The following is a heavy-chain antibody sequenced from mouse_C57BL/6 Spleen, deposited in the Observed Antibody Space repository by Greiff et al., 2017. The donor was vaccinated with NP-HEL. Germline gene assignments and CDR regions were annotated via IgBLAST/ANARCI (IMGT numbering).Heavy chain of an antibody. J-gene: IGHJ4*01. CDR2: IDPSDSYP. Sequence: QVQLQQPGAELVMPGASVKLSCKASGYTFTSYWMHWVKQRPGQGLEWIGEIDPSDSYPNYNQKFKGKSTLTVDKSSSTAYMQLSSLTSEDSAVYYCARAGITTVVANYYAMDYWGQGTSVTVSS. CDR3: ARAGITTVVANYYAMDY. V-gene: IGHV1-69*01. D-gene: IGHD1-1*01. CDR1: GYTFTSYW.